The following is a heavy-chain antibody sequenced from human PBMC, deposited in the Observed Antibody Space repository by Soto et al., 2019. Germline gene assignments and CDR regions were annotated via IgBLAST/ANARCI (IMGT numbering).Heavy chain of an antibody. CDR1: GGSFSGYY. J-gene: IGHJ5*02. V-gene: IGHV4-34*01. CDR2: INHSGST. Sequence: QVQLQQWGAGLLKPSETLSLTCAVYGGSFSGYYWSWIRQPPGKGLEWIGEINHSGSTNYNPSLKSRVTISVDTSKNQFSLKLSSLTAADTAVYYCARCYYYDSSGYYRRGWFDPWGQGTLVTVSS. D-gene: IGHD3-22*01. CDR3: ARCYYYDSSGYYRRGWFDP.